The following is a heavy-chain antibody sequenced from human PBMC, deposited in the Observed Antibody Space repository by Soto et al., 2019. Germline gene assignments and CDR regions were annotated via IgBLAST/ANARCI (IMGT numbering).Heavy chain of an antibody. CDR1: GYTFTGYY. CDR3: ARSPAIPAENYYYMDV. CDR2: IYPGDSDT. J-gene: IGHJ6*03. Sequence: KVSCKASGYTFTGYYMHWLRQAPRQGLEWMGIIYPGDSDTRYSPSFQGQVTISADKSISTAYLQWSSLKASDTAMYYCARSPAIPAENYYYMDVWGKGTTVTVSS. D-gene: IGHD2-2*01. V-gene: IGHV5-51*01.